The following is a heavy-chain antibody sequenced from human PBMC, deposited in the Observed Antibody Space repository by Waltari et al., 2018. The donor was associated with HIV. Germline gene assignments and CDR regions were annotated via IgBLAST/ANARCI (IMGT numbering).Heavy chain of an antibody. Sequence: QVQLVQSGSELKKPGASVKVSCKTSGYTFTNHSVNWVRQAPGQGLEWMGWINTKTGSPTYAQDFTGRFVFSLDTSVTTAYLQINNLKPEDTSLYFCARGKKQWPDYWGQGTLVTVSS. D-gene: IGHD6-19*01. CDR1: GYTFTNHS. J-gene: IGHJ4*02. CDR2: INTKTGSP. V-gene: IGHV7-4-1*02. CDR3: ARGKKQWPDY.